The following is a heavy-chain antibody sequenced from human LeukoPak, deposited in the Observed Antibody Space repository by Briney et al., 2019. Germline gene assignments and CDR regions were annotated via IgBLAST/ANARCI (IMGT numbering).Heavy chain of an antibody. Sequence: GGSLRLSCAASGFTFSDYYMSWIRQAPGKGLEWVSAISGSGGSTYYADSVKGRFTISRDNSKNTLYLQMNSLRAEDTAVYYCAKFRDYDILTGYSSYFDYWGQGTLVTVSS. CDR2: ISGSGGST. D-gene: IGHD3-9*01. V-gene: IGHV3-23*01. CDR3: AKFRDYDILTGYSSYFDY. CDR1: GFTFSDYY. J-gene: IGHJ4*02.